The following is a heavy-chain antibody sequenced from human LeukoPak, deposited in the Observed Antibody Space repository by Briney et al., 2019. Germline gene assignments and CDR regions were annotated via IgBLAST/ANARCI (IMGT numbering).Heavy chain of an antibody. CDR2: IYTSGST. D-gene: IGHD2-8*01. V-gene: IGHV4-61*02. Sequence: SETLSLTCTVSGGSISSGSYYWGWIRQPAGKGLEWIGRIYTSGSTNYNPSLKSRVTISVDTSKDQFSLKLSSVTAADTAVYYCAREGCTNGVCFLYYYYMDVWGKGTTVTVSS. CDR1: GGSISSGSYY. J-gene: IGHJ6*03. CDR3: AREGCTNGVCFLYYYYMDV.